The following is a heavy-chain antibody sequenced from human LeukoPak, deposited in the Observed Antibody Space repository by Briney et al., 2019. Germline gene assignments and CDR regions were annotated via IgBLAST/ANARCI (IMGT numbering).Heavy chain of an antibody. CDR1: GGSISSGDYY. J-gene: IGHJ5*02. V-gene: IGHV4-30-4*01. Sequence: SQTLSLTCTVSGGSISSGDYYWSWIRQPPGKGLEWIGYIYYSGSTYYNPSLKSRVTISVDTSKNQFSLKLSSVTAADTAVYYCAREGYDSSGYYSGWFDPWGQGTLVTVSS. D-gene: IGHD3-22*01. CDR2: IYYSGST. CDR3: AREGYDSSGYYSGWFDP.